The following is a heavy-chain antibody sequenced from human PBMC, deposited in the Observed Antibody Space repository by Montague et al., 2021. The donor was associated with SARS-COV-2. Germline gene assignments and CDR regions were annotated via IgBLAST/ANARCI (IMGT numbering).Heavy chain of an antibody. D-gene: IGHD6-19*01. CDR3: ARETYTSGWFQQFDY. V-gene: IGHV4-61*02. CDR1: GGSIRSGSYY. J-gene: IGHJ4*02. Sequence: TLSLTCTVSGGSIRSGSYYWSWIRQPAGKGLEWIGRIYSSGSTNYNPSLKSRVTMSVDTSNNQFSLKLSSVTAADTAVYYCARETYTSGWFQQFDYWGQGTLVTVSS. CDR2: IYSSGST.